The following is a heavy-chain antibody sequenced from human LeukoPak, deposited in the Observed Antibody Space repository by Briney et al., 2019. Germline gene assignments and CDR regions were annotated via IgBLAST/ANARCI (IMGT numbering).Heavy chain of an antibody. CDR1: GGSISSYY. CDR3: AREGTSSSWYGVDY. D-gene: IGHD6-13*01. Sequence: PSGTLSLTCTVSGGSISSYYWSWIRQPPGKGLEWIGYIYYTGITNYNPSLKSRVTMSVDTSKNQFSLKLSSVTAADTAVYYCAREGTSSSWYGVDYWGQGSLVTVSS. J-gene: IGHJ4*02. CDR2: IYYTGIT. V-gene: IGHV4-59*12.